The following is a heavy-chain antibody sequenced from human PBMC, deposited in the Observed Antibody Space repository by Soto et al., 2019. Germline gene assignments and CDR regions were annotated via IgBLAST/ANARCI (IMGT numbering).Heavy chain of an antibody. CDR3: ARVRFGVTMVRGARGGNWFDP. D-gene: IGHD3-10*01. V-gene: IGHV4-34*01. J-gene: IGHJ5*02. CDR2: INHSGST. CDR1: GGSFSGYY. Sequence: SETLSLTCAVYGGSFSGYYWSWIRQPPGKGLEWIGEINHSGSTNYNPSLKSRVTISVDTSKNQFSLKLSSVTAADTAVYYCARVRFGVTMVRGARGGNWFDPWGQGTQVTVSS.